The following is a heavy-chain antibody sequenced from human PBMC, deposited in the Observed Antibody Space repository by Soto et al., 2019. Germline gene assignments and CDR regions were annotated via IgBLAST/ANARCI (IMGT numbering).Heavy chain of an antibody. Sequence: GGSLRLSCAASGFTFSSYSMNWVRQAPGKGLEWVSYITPSSDTIYYADSVKGRFTISRDNGKNSLYLQMNSLRDEDTAVYYCARYIGSGLYYFDYRGQGNMVTVSS. CDR1: GFTFSSYS. D-gene: IGHD6-19*01. J-gene: IGHJ4*02. CDR2: ITPSSDTI. CDR3: ARYIGSGLYYFDY. V-gene: IGHV3-48*02.